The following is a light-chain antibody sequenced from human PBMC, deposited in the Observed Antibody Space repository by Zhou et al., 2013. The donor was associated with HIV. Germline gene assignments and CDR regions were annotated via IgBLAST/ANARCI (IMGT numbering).Light chain of an antibody. CDR2: GAS. Sequence: ENVLTQSPGTLSLSPGERATLSCRASQSVRNNYLTWYQQKPGQAPRLLIYGASSRATGIPDRFSGGGSGTDFTLTIERLEPEDAAVYYCQQYNTSPWTFGLGTTVEI. CDR3: QQYNTSPWT. J-gene: IGKJ1*01. V-gene: IGKV3-20*01. CDR1: QSVRNNY.